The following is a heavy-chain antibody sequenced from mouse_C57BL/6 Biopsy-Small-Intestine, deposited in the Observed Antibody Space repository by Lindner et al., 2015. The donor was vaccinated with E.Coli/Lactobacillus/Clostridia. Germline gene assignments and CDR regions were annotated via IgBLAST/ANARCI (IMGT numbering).Heavy chain of an antibody. CDR2: ITGDSSSI. CDR1: GFIFSDFG. CDR3: ARRPSDVYVMDY. D-gene: IGHD2-3*01. V-gene: IGHV5-17*01. Sequence: QLQESGGGLVKPGGSRKLSCATSGFIFSDFGMHWVRQAPEKGLEWIAYITGDSSSIYYADTVKGRFTISRDNAKNTLFLQMTSLRSEDTAMYYCARRPSDVYVMDYWGQGTSVTVSS. J-gene: IGHJ4*01.